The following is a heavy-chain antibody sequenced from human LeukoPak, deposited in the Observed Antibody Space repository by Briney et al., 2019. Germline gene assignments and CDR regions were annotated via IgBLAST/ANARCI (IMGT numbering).Heavy chain of an antibody. J-gene: IGHJ5*02. CDR1: GYTFTGYY. CDR3: ARDLSDSSSWYLPFLGNWFDP. CDR2: IIPNSGGT. D-gene: IGHD6-13*01. Sequence: ASVKVSCKAPGYTFTGYYMHWVRLVPGQGLEWMGWIIPNSGGTKYGQKFQGRVTMTRDTSISTAYMELSRLRSDDTAVYYCARDLSDSSSWYLPFLGNWFDPWGQGTLVTVSS. V-gene: IGHV1-2*02.